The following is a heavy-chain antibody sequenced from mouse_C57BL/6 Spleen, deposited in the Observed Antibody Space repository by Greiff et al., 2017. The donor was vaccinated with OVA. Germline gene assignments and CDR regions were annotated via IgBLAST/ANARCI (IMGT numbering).Heavy chain of an antibody. Sequence: VQLQQSGAELVRPGASVKLSCTASGFNIKDDYMHWVKQRPEQGLEWIGWIDPENGDTEYASKFQGKATITADTSSNTAYLQLSSLTSEDAAVYYCTTDNYGGSYGFAYWGQGTLVTVSA. CDR2: IDPENGDT. CDR1: GFNIKDDY. J-gene: IGHJ3*01. CDR3: TTDNYGGSYGFAY. V-gene: IGHV14-4*01. D-gene: IGHD1-1*01.